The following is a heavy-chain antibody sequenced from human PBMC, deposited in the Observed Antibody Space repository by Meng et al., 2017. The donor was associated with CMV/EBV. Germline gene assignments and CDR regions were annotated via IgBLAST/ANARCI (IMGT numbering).Heavy chain of an antibody. CDR1: GGTFSSYA. CDR3: ASAPTYNYYDSSGYFGY. J-gene: IGHJ4*02. D-gene: IGHD3-22*01. CDR2: IIPIFGTA. Sequence: QVQLVQSGAEVKKPGSSVKVSCKAPGGTFSSYAISWVRQAPGQGLEWMGGIIPIFGTANYAQKFQGRVTITADKSTSTAYMELSSLRSEDTAVYYCASAPTYNYYDSSGYFGYWGQGTLVTVSS. V-gene: IGHV1-69*06.